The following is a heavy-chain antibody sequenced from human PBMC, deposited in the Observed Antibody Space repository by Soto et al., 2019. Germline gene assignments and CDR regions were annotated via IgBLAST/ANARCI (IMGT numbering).Heavy chain of an antibody. J-gene: IGHJ6*02. CDR2: ISAYNGNT. D-gene: IGHD2-2*02. Sequence: ASGKVSCKASGYTFTSYGISWVRQPPGQGLEGMGWISAYNGNTNYAQKLQGRVTMTTDTSTSTAYMELRSLRSDDTAVYYCARVGQAGYCSSTSCYTARRYYYGMDVWGQGTTVTVSS. CDR3: ARVGQAGYCSSTSCYTARRYYYGMDV. V-gene: IGHV1-18*01. CDR1: GYTFTSYG.